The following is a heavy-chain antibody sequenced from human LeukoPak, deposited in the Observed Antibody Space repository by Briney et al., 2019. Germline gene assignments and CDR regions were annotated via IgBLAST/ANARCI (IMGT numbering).Heavy chain of an antibody. CDR2: IYYSGST. CDR3: ARGGYYDSSGHDAFDI. D-gene: IGHD3-22*01. J-gene: IGHJ3*02. V-gene: IGHV4-39*07. CDR1: GGSISSSSYY. Sequence: SETLSLTCTVSGGSISSSSYYWGWIRQPPGKGLEWIGSIYYSGSTYYNPSLKSRVTISVDTSKNQFSLKLSSVTAADTAVYYCARGGYYDSSGHDAFDIWGQGTMVTVSS.